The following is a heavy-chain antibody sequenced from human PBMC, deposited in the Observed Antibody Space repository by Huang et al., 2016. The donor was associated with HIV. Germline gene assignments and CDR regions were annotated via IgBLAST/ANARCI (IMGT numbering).Heavy chain of an antibody. J-gene: IGHJ3*02. V-gene: IGHV3-30*02. Sequence: QVQLVESGGGVVQPGGSLRLSCAASGFPFSSYGMHWVRQAPGKGLEWVAFIRYDGSNKYYADSVRGRFTSSRDNSKNTLYLQMNSLRAEDTAVYYCAKGSMANAFDIWGQGTMVTVSS. CDR2: IRYDGSNK. CDR1: GFPFSSYG. CDR3: AKGSMANAFDI. D-gene: IGHD3-10*01.